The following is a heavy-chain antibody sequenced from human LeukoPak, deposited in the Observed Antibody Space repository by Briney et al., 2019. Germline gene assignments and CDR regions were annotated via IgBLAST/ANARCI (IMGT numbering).Heavy chain of an antibody. CDR1: GFTFSSYA. CDR3: ARDPRQLERLGFDY. J-gene: IGHJ4*02. CDR2: ISYDGSNK. Sequence: PGRSLRLSCAASGFTFSSYAMHWVRQAPGKGLEWVAVISYDGSNKYYADTVKGRFTISRDNSKNTLYLQMNRLRAEDTAVYYCARDPRQLERLGFDYWGQGTLVTVSS. V-gene: IGHV3-30*04. D-gene: IGHD1-1*01.